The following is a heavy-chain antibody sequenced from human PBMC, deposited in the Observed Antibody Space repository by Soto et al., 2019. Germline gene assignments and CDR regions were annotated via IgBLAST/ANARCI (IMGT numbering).Heavy chain of an antibody. CDR2: ISYDGSNK. CDR3: ARDFMVRGRRIDY. CDR1: GFTFSSYA. D-gene: IGHD3-10*01. Sequence: QVQLVESGGGVVQPGRSLRLSCAASGFTFSSYAMHWVRQAPGKGLEWVAVISYDGSNKHYVDSVKGRFTISRDNSKNTLYLQMNSLRAEDTAVYYCARDFMVRGRRIDYWGQGTLVTVSS. V-gene: IGHV3-30-3*01. J-gene: IGHJ4*02.